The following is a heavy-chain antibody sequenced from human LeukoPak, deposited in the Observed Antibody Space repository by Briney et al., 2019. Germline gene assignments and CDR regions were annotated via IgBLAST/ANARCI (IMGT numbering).Heavy chain of an antibody. V-gene: IGHV3-23*01. CDR2: ISGSGGST. CDR1: GFTFSSYA. Sequence: GGSLRLSCAASGFTFSSYAMSWVRQAPGKGLEWVSAISGSGGSTYYADSVKGRFTISRDNSKNTLYLQMNSLRAEDTAVYYCAKDPSLGYCSSTSCSTYWGQGTLVTVSS. D-gene: IGHD2-2*01. J-gene: IGHJ4*02. CDR3: AKDPSLGYCSSTSCSTY.